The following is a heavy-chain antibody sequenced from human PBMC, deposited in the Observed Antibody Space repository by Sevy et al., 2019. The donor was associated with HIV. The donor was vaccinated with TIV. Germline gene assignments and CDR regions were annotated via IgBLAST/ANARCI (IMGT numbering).Heavy chain of an antibody. Sequence: GGSLRLSCAASGFTFSSYSMNWVRQAPGKGLEWVSYISSSSSTIYYSDSVKGQFTISRDNAKNSLYLQMNSLRAEDTAVYYCARKSSSWYSGGGYWGQGTLVTVSS. V-gene: IGHV3-48*01. CDR2: ISSSSSTI. D-gene: IGHD6-13*01. CDR3: ARKSSSWYSGGGY. J-gene: IGHJ4*02. CDR1: GFTFSSYS.